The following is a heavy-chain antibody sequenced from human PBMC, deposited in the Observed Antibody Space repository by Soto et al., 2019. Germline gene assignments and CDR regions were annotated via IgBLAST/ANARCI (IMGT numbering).Heavy chain of an antibody. CDR1: GYTFTSYD. CDR2: MKPNSDDT. D-gene: IGHD6-13*01. CDR3: AGGPYTSSWETRFDY. J-gene: IGHJ4*02. V-gene: IGHV1-8*01. Sequence: QVHLVQSGAEVKKPGASVKVSCKASGYTFTSYDINWVRQATGQGLEWMGWMKPNSDDTGYVEKFQGRVSMTRNTSTXTAYMELSSLRSEDTAVYYCAGGPYTSSWETRFDYWGQGTLVTVSS.